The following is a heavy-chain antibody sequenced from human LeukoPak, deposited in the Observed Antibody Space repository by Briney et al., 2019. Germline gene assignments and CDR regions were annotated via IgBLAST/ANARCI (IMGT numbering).Heavy chain of an antibody. CDR2: INHNGNVN. CDR3: ARGGGLDV. J-gene: IGHJ6*02. Sequence: GGSLRLSCAASGFIFSSYWMNWARQAPGKGLEWVASINHNGNVNYYVDSVKGRFTVSRDNAKNSLYLQMSNLRAEDTAVYFCARGGGLDVWGQGATVTVSS. V-gene: IGHV3-7*03. D-gene: IGHD3-16*01. CDR1: GFIFSSYW.